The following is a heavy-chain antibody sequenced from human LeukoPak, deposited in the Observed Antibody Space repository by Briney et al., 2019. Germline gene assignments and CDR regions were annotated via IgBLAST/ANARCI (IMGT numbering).Heavy chain of an antibody. D-gene: IGHD2-2*01. Sequence: ASVKVSCKASGYTFTYYGVSWERQAPGQGLEWMGWINAYNGDTHYAQNLQGRLTMATDTSTSMAFMELRSLRPDDTAVYFCARWGLVAPGTYYYYYMDVWGRGTTVTVSS. V-gene: IGHV1-18*01. CDR1: GYTFTYYG. J-gene: IGHJ6*03. CDR3: ARWGLVAPGTYYYYYMDV. CDR2: INAYNGDT.